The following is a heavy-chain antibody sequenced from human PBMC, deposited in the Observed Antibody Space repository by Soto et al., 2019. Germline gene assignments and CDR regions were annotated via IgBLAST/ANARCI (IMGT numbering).Heavy chain of an antibody. Sequence: QPGGSLRLSCAASGVTVDDYAMPWVRQAPGKGLEWVSGISWNSGSIGYADSVKGRFTISRDNAKNSLYLQMNSLRAEDTALYYCAKDISGSGAFDIWGQGTMVTVSS. CDR1: GVTVDDYA. V-gene: IGHV3-9*01. J-gene: IGHJ3*02. D-gene: IGHD6-19*01. CDR2: ISWNSGSI. CDR3: AKDISGSGAFDI.